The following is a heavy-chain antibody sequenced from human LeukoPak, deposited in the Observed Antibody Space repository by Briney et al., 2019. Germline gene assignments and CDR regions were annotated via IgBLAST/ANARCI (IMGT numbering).Heavy chain of an antibody. J-gene: IGHJ4*02. V-gene: IGHV3-23*01. D-gene: IGHD3-9*01. CDR2: ISGSGGST. Sequence: GGSLRLSCAASGFTFIKYAMSWVRQAPGKGLEWVSAISGSGGSTYYADSVKGRFTISRDNSKNTLYLQMNSLRAEDTATYYCAKGTTYYDVLTGYGYPYYFDYWGQRTLVTVSS. CDR3: AKGTTYYDVLTGYGYPYYFDY. CDR1: GFTFIKYA.